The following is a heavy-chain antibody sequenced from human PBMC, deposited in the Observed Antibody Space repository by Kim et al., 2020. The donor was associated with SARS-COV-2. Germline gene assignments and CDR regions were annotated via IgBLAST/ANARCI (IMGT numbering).Heavy chain of an antibody. CDR3: ARGGMASGY. V-gene: IGHV4-59*09. D-gene: IGHD6-25*01. Sequence: TNYTPSLTSRVTISVDPSKTQFSLKLSSVTAADTAVYYCARGGMASGYWGQGTLVTVSS. CDR2: T. J-gene: IGHJ4*02.